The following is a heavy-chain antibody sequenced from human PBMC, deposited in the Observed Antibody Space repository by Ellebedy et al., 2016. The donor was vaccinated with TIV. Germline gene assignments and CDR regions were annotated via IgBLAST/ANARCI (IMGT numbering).Heavy chain of an antibody. V-gene: IGHV6-1*01. Sequence: SETLSLTCAISGDSVSSNYASWNWVRQSPSRGLEWLGRAYYRSRWSSDYAESLRGRITINADTSKNQISLQLNSVTPEETAVYYCARDQIGEGGARYYGMDVWGQGTAVTVSS. CDR1: GDSVSSNYAS. D-gene: IGHD2-21*01. J-gene: IGHJ6*02. CDR2: AYYRSRWSS. CDR3: ARDQIGEGGARYYGMDV.